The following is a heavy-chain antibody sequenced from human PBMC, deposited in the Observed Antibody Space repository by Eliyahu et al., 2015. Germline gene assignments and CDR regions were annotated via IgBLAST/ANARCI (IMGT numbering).Heavy chain of an antibody. CDR2: ISWNSGSI. J-gene: IGHJ6*02. V-gene: IGHV3-9*01. Sequence: EVQLVESGGGLVQPGXSLXLSCSXSGFXXDDYAMHWVRQAPGKGLEWVSGISWNSGSIGYADSVKGRFTISRDNAKNSLYLQMNSLRAEDTALYYCAKDMGVDYYYGMDVWGQGTTVTVSS. D-gene: IGHD2-15*01. CDR3: AKDMGVDYYYGMDV. CDR1: GFXXDDYA.